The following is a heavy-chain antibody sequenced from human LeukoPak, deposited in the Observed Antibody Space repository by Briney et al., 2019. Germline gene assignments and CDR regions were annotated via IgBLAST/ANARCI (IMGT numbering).Heavy chain of an antibody. CDR1: GFTFSDEY. CDR2: ISNSGSYT. CDR3: AKDGEMATINY. J-gene: IGHJ4*02. V-gene: IGHV3-11*05. Sequence: PGGSLRLSCAASGFTFSDEYMSWIRQAPGKGLEWVSYISNSGSYTNYADSVKGRFTISRDNAKNSLYLQMNSLRAEDTAVYYCAKDGEMATINYWGQGTLVTASS. D-gene: IGHD5-24*01.